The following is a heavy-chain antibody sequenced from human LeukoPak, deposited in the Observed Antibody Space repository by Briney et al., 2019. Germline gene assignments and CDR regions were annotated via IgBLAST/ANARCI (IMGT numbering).Heavy chain of an antibody. D-gene: IGHD1-26*01. J-gene: IGHJ4*02. CDR1: GGTFSSYA. Sequence: ASVKVSCKASGGTFSSYAISWVRQAPGQGLEWMGGIIPILGIANYAQKFQGRVTITADKSTSTAYMELSSLRSEDTAVYYCAREGGSGSYYNFDYWGQGTLVTVSS. CDR3: AREGGSGSYYNFDY. CDR2: IIPILGIA. V-gene: IGHV1-69*10.